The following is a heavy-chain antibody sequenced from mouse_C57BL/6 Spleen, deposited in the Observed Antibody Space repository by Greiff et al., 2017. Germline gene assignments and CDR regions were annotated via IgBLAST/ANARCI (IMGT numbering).Heavy chain of an antibody. J-gene: IGHJ1*03. CDR3: ARRRYYGGSYGYFDV. CDR2: INPNNGGT. V-gene: IGHV1-26*01. Sequence: VQLQQSGPELVKPGASVKISCKASGYTFTDYYMNWVKQSPGKSLEWIGDINPNNGGTSYNQKFKGKATLTVDKSSSTAYMELRSLTSEDSAVYSCARRRYYGGSYGYFDVWGTGTTVTVSS. D-gene: IGHD1-1*01. CDR1: GYTFTDYY.